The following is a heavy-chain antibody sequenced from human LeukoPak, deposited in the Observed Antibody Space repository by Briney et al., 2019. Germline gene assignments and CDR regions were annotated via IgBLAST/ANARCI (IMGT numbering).Heavy chain of an antibody. V-gene: IGHV4-39*01. CDR2: IYYTGST. CDR1: GGSISSSGYY. Sequence: PSETLSLTCTVSGGSISSSGYYWGWIRQPPGKGLEWIVNIYYTGSTYYNPSRKSRFTISVDTSKNQFSLKLSSVTAADTAVYYCARHSRTVGSVGIDPWGQGTLVTVSS. J-gene: IGHJ5*02. D-gene: IGHD4-23*01. CDR3: ARHSRTVGSVGIDP.